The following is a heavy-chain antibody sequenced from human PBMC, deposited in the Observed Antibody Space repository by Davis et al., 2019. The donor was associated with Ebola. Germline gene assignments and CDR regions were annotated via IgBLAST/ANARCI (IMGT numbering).Heavy chain of an antibody. D-gene: IGHD1-26*01. Sequence: GGSLRLSCAASGFTFSSYAMSWVRQAPGKGLEWVSAISRSGGSTYYADSVKGRFTVSRDNSKNTLYLQMNSLRAEDTAVYYCAKDTSNIWFDIWGQGTNVTVSS. J-gene: IGHJ3*02. V-gene: IGHV3-23*01. CDR1: GFTFSSYA. CDR3: AKDTSNIWFDI. CDR2: ISRSGGST.